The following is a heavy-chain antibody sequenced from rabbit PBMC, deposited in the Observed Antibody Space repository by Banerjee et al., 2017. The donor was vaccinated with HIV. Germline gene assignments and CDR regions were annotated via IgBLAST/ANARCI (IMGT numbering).Heavy chain of an antibody. D-gene: IGHD4-2*01. Sequence: QEQLKESGGGLVQPGGSLKLSCKASGFDFSSYYMSWVRQAPGKGLEWIGYINTSSGSTVYATWAKGRFTISRTSSTTVTLQMTSLTAADTATYFCARDAGYAGSNLWGQGTLVTVS. CDR2: INTSSGST. J-gene: IGHJ4*01. CDR3: ARDAGYAGSNL. CDR1: GFDFSSYYM. V-gene: IGHV1S45*01.